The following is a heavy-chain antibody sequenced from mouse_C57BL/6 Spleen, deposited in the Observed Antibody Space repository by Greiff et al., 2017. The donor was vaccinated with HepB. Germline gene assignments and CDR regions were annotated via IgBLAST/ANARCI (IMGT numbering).Heavy chain of an antibody. J-gene: IGHJ4*01. V-gene: IGHV1-80*01. D-gene: IGHD2-4*01. CDR3: YYDYDDDPLYAMDY. CDR2: IYPGDGDT. Sequence: VQLQESGAELVKPGASVKISCKASGYAFSSYWMNWVKQRPGKGLEWIGQIYPGDGDTNYNGKFKGKATLTADKSSSTAYMQLSSLTSEDSAVYFCYYDYDDDPLYAMDYWGQGTSVTVSS. CDR1: GYAFSSYW.